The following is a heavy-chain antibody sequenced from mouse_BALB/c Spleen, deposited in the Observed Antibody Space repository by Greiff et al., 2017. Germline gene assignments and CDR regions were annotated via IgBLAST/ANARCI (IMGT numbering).Heavy chain of an antibody. CDR3: ARGYGRYFDV. V-gene: IGHV1-7*01. CDR2: INPSTGYT. CDR1: GYTFTSYW. D-gene: IGHD2-10*02. Sequence: VQLHQSGAELAKPGASVKMSCKASGYTFTSYWMHWVKQRPGQGLEWIGYINPSTGYTEYNQKFKDKATLTADKSSSTAYMQLSSLTSEDSAVYYCARGYGRYFDVWGAGTTVTVSS. J-gene: IGHJ1*01.